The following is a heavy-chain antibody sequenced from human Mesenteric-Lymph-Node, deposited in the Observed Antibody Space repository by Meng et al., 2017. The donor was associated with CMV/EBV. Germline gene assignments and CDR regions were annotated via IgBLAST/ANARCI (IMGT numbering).Heavy chain of an antibody. Sequence: FTGSYRHWVRRAPEQGLEWMGRISPNSGDTNYAQNFQGRVTMTRDTSIITAYMELSSLISDDTAVYYCARGGRGCSRTGCIYAMDVWGQGTTVTVSS. J-gene: IGHJ6*02. D-gene: IGHD2-2*01. CDR1: FTGSY. CDR3: ARGGRGCSRTGCIYAMDV. CDR2: ISPNSGDT. V-gene: IGHV1-2*06.